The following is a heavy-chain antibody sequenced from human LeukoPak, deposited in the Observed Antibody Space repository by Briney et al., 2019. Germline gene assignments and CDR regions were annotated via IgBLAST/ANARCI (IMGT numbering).Heavy chain of an antibody. CDR1: GITFSAYD. CDR2: ITRNGYT. V-gene: IGHV3-64*01. Sequence: GGSLRLSCAVSGITFSAYDMYWVRQAPGKGLEYVSGITRNGYTYYANSVKGRFTISRDNSKNTLYLQMSSLRAEDMAVYYCASRYCSGGSCYLGAFDIWGQGTMVTVSS. D-gene: IGHD2-15*01. J-gene: IGHJ3*02. CDR3: ASRYCSGGSCYLGAFDI.